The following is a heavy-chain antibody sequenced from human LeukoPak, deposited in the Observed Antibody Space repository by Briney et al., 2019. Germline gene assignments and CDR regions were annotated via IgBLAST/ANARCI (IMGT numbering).Heavy chain of an antibody. J-gene: IGHJ4*02. CDR3: ARADVIKVTTIDY. CDR2: ISSSSTI. D-gene: IGHD1-1*01. Sequence: GGSLRLSCAASGFTFSSYSMNWVRQAPGKGLEWVSYISSSSTIYYADSVKGRFTISRDNAKNSLYLQMNSLRAEDTAVYYCARADVIKVTTIDYWGQGTLVTVSS. V-gene: IGHV3-48*01. CDR1: GFTFSSYS.